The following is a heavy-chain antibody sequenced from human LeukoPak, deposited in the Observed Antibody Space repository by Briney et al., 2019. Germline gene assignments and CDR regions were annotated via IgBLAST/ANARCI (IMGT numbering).Heavy chain of an antibody. J-gene: IGHJ3*02. CDR3: ARGWVTIFGVVSPYAFDI. CDR2: IIPIFGTA. D-gene: IGHD3-3*01. V-gene: IGHV1-69*13. CDR1: GGTFSSYA. Sequence: SVKVSCKASGGTFSSYAISWVRQAPGQGLEWMGGIIPIFGTANYAQKFQGRVTITADESTSTAYMELSSLRSEDTAVYYCARGWVTIFGVVSPYAFDIWGQGTMVTVSS.